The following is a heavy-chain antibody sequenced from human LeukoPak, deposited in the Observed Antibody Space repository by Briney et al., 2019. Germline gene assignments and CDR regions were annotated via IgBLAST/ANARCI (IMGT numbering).Heavy chain of an antibody. D-gene: IGHD6-13*01. J-gene: IGHJ5*02. Sequence: GGSLRLSCAASGFTFSSYWMSWVRQAPGKGLEWVANIKQDGSEKYYVDSVKGRFTISRDNAKNSLYLKMNSLRAEDTAVYYCARGAAAGTGPSWFDPWGQGTLVTVSS. CDR2: IKQDGSEK. CDR1: GFTFSSYW. V-gene: IGHV3-7*04. CDR3: ARGAAAGTGPSWFDP.